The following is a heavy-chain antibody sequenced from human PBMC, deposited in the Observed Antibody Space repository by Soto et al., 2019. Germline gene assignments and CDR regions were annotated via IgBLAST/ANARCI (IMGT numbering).Heavy chain of an antibody. CDR2: IDPSGGST. CDR3: AREGNGYNLGPSVDFDY. J-gene: IGHJ4*02. D-gene: IGHD5-12*01. CDR1: GYTFTSYY. Sequence: QVQLVQSGAEVKKPGASVKVSCKASGYTFTSYYMHWVRQAPGQGLEWMGVIDPSGGSTDYTQKFQGRVTMTRDTSTSTVYMDLRSLRSEDTALFYCAREGNGYNLGPSVDFDYWGQGTLVTVSS. V-gene: IGHV1-46*01.